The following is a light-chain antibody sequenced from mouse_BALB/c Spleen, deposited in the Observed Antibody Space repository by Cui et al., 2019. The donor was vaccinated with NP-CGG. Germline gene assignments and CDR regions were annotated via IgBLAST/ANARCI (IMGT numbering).Light chain of an antibody. CDR1: TGAVTTNNY. CDR2: GTN. CDR3: ALWYSNHWV. J-gene: IGLJ1*01. V-gene: IGLV1*01. Sequence: AVVTQESALTTSPGETVTLTCRSSTGAVTTNNYANWVQEKPDHLFTGLIGGTNNRVPGVPARFSGSLIGDKAALTITGAQTGDETIYFCALWYSNHWVFGGGTKLTVL.